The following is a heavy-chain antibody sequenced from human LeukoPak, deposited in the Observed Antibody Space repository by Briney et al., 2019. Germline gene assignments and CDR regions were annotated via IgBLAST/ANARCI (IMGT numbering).Heavy chain of an antibody. J-gene: IGHJ4*02. CDR2: IIPILGIA. Sequence: SVKVSCKASVGTFSSYAISWVRQAPGQGLGWVGRIIPILGIANYAQKFQGRVTSTADKSTSTAYMELSSLRSEDTAVYYCARDLYSGSYCPYYFDYWGQGTLVTVSS. CDR1: VGTFSSYA. CDR3: ARDLYSGSYCPYYFDY. V-gene: IGHV1-69*04. D-gene: IGHD1-26*01.